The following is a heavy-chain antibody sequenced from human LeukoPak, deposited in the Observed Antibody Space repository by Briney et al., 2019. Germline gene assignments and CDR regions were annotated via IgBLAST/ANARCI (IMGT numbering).Heavy chain of an antibody. V-gene: IGHV4-39*07. CDR2: IYYSGST. CDR1: GGSLRSSTYY. Sequence: PSETLSLTCTVSGGSLRSSTYYWGWIRQSPGKGLEWIGSIYYSGSTNYNPSLKSRVTISVDTSKNQFSLKLSSVTAADTAVYYCARVICSGGSCRFGYWGQGTLVTVSS. CDR3: ARVICSGGSCRFGY. D-gene: IGHD2-15*01. J-gene: IGHJ4*02.